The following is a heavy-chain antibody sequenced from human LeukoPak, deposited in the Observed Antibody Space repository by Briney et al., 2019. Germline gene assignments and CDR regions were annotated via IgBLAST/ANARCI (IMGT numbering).Heavy chain of an antibody. Sequence: ASVKVSCKASGYIFSTYGLTWVRQAPGQGLEWMGWISAYNRNTNYAQKFQGRVTMTTDTSTTTAYMELTSLTSDDTAVYYCARERQFYYDSSGPLLAAFDIWGQGTVVTVSS. CDR1: GYIFSTYG. CDR2: ISAYNRNT. D-gene: IGHD3-22*01. J-gene: IGHJ3*02. V-gene: IGHV1-18*01. CDR3: ARERQFYYDSSGPLLAAFDI.